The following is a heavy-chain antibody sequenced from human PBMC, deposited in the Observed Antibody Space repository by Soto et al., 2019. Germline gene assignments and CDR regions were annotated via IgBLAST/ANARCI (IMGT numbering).Heavy chain of an antibody. Sequence: SETLSLTCTVSGGSISSGGYYWSWIRQHPGKGLEWIGYIYYSGSTYYNPSLKSRVTISVDTSKNQFSLKLSSVTAADTAVYYCAGGSEILGPFDYWGQGTLVTVSS. J-gene: IGHJ4*02. CDR2: IYYSGST. CDR3: AGGSEILGPFDY. V-gene: IGHV4-31*03. CDR1: GGSISSGGYY.